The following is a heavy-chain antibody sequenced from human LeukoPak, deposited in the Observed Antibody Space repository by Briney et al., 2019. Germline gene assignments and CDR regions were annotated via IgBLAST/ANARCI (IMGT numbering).Heavy chain of an antibody. D-gene: IGHD4-23*01. Sequence: QAGGSLRLSCAASGFTFSSYEMHWVRRAPGKGLEWVSYISSSDSTIYYADSVKGRFTISRDNAKNSLYPQMNSLRAEDTAVYYCARDYGGSSPFDYWGQGTLVTVSS. J-gene: IGHJ4*02. CDR3: ARDYGGSSPFDY. V-gene: IGHV3-48*03. CDR1: GFTFSSYE. CDR2: ISSSDSTI.